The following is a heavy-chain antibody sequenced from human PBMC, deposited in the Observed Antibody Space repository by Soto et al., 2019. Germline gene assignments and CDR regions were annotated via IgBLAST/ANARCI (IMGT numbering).Heavy chain of an antibody. CDR2: IRNKVNSYTT. CDR1: GFTFSDHY. V-gene: IGHV3-72*01. Sequence: PGGSLRLSCGASGFTFSDHYMDWVRQAPGKGLEWVGRIRNKVNSYTTEYAASVKGRFTISRDDSENSLYLQMNSLKTEDTAVYYCARDLSPYYYAMDVWGQGTTVTVSS. CDR3: ARDLSPYYYAMDV. J-gene: IGHJ6*02.